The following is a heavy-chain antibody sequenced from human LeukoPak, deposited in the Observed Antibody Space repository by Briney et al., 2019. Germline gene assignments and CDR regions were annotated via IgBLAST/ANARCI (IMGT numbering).Heavy chain of an antibody. Sequence: PGGSLRLSCAASGFTFSSYGMHWVRQALGKGLEWVAVISYDGSNKYYADSVKGRFTISRDNSKNTLYLQMNSLRAEDTAVYYCAKSRFRITIFVDYWGQGTLVTVSS. CDR1: GFTFSSYG. V-gene: IGHV3-30*18. CDR3: AKSRFRITIFVDY. CDR2: ISYDGSNK. J-gene: IGHJ4*02. D-gene: IGHD3-3*01.